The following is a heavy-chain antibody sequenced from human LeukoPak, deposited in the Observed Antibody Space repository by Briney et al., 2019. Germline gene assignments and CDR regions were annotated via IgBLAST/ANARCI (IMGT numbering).Heavy chain of an antibody. CDR3: TRDLPY. V-gene: IGHV3-43*01. CDR1: GFTFDDYT. Sequence: GGSLRLSCAASGFTFDDYTMHWVRQAPGKGLEWVSLISWNDGSTYYADSVKGRFTISRDNAKNSLFLQMNSLRDEDTAVYYCTRDLPYWGQGTLVTVSS. J-gene: IGHJ4*02. CDR2: ISWNDGST.